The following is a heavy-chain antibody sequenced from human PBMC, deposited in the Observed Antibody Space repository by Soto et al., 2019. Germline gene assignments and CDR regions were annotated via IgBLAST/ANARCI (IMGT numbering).Heavy chain of an antibody. CDR2: VKSKNDGGAI. CDR3: VGGSPFEY. Sequence: LRLSCAASGFTFSDYYMSWVRQAPGKGLEWVGRVKSKNDGGAIDYGTPVKGRFIISRDDSKNTAYLQMNSLKIEDTGVYYCVGGSPFEYWGQGTLVTVSS. D-gene: IGHD1-26*01. CDR1: GFTFSDYY. V-gene: IGHV3-15*05. J-gene: IGHJ4*02.